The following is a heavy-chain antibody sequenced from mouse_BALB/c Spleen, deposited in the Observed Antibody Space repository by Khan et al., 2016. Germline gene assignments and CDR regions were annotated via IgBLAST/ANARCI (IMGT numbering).Heavy chain of an antibody. V-gene: IGHV3-2*02. CDR3: ARRNPWFAY. J-gene: IGHJ3*01. Sequence: EVQLQESGPGLVKPSQSLSLTCTVTGYSITSDYAWNWIRQFPGNKLEWMGYISYSGSTSYNPSLKSRISITRDTSKNQFFLQLNSVTTEDTATYYCARRNPWFAYWGQGTLVTVSA. CDR2: ISYSGST. D-gene: IGHD2-1*01. CDR1: GYSITSDYA.